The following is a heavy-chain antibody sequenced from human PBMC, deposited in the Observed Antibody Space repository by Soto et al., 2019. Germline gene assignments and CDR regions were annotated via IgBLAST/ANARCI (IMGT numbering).Heavy chain of an antibody. CDR1: GFTFSSYA. CDR3: AKGPGGDYDFWSGYGYWYFDL. J-gene: IGHJ2*01. D-gene: IGHD3-3*01. V-gene: IGHV3-23*01. Sequence: GGSLRLSCAASGFTFSSYAMSWVRQAPGKGLEWVSAISGSGGSTYYADSVKGRFTISRDNSKNTLYLQMNSLRAEDTAVYYCAKGPGGDYDFWSGYGYWYFDLWGRGTLVTVSS. CDR2: ISGSGGST.